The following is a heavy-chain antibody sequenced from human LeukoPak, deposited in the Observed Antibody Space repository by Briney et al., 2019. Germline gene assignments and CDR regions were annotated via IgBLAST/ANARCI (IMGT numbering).Heavy chain of an antibody. D-gene: IGHD6-19*01. Sequence: GGSLRLSCAASGFTFDDYAMHWVRQAPGKGLEWVSGISWNSGSIGYADSVKGRFTISRDNAKNSLYLQMNSLRAEDTAVYYCARVSNSGWGSRFDPRSQGTLVTVSS. J-gene: IGHJ5*02. CDR3: ARVSNSGWGSRFDP. V-gene: IGHV3-9*01. CDR2: ISWNSGSI. CDR1: GFTFDDYA.